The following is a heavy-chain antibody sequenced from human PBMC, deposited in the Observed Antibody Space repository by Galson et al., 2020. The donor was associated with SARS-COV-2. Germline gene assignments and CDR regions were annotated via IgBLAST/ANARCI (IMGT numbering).Heavy chain of an antibody. D-gene: IGHD3-16*02. CDR1: GFTFRSYW. V-gene: IGHV3-74*01. Sequence: GEPLKISCAASGFTFRSYWMHWVRQAPEKGLVWVSRITSDGSTPSYADSAKGRFPNARDNAKNTPYLQMNSLRAEDTAVYYCARVSREITFGGVIPLFDDWGQGTLVTVSS. CDR2: ITSDGSTP. J-gene: IGHJ4*02. CDR3: ARVSREITFGGVIPLFDD.